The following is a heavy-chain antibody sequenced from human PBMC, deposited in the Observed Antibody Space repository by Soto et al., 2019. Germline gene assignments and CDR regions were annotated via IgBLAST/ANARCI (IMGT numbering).Heavy chain of an antibody. CDR3: AGPSYGSPYYNGMAF. Sequence: AGGSLRLSCAASGFTFRNYGMHWVRQAPGKGLEWVALIYYDGGKKYYADSVKGRFTISRDNSENTLYLQMNSLRAEDTAVYYYAGPSYGSPYYNGMAFRGQGTTVTVSS. CDR1: GFTFRNYG. J-gene: IGHJ6*02. V-gene: IGHV3-33*01. CDR2: IYYDGGKK. D-gene: IGHD3-10*01.